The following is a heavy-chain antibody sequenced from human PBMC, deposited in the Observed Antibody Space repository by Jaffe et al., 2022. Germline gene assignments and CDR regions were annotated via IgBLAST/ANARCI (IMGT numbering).Heavy chain of an antibody. V-gene: IGHV4-4*02. J-gene: IGHJ4*02. CDR1: GGSISSSNW. D-gene: IGHD3-9*01. CDR2: IYHSGST. CDR3: ASLTRRNYDILTGATGVH. Sequence: QVQLQESGPGLVKPSGTLSLTCAVSGGSISSSNWWSWIRQPPGKGLEWIGEIYHSGSTNYNPSLKSRVTISVDKSKNQFSLKLSSVTAADTAVYYCASLTRRNYDILTGATGVHWGQGTLVTVSS.